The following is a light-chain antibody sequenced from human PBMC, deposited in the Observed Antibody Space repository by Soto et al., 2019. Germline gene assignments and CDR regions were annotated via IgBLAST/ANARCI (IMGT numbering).Light chain of an antibody. CDR1: SSDVGAYNY. CDR2: EVS. V-gene: IGLV2-14*01. CDR3: SLNSTRSTLV. J-gene: IGLJ3*02. Sequence: QSALTQPASVSGSPGQSITISCTGTSSDVGAYNYVSWYQQHPGKAPKLMIYEVSNRPSGVSNRFSGSKSGNTASLTISGVQGGDEGDYFFSLNSTRSTLVFGGGTKLTVL.